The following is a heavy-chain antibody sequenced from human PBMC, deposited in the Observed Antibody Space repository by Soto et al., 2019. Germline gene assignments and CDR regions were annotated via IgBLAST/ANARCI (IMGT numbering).Heavy chain of an antibody. CDR2: IYYRGNT. Sequence: SETLSLTCTVSGGSISSDDYYWNWIRQRPGKGLEWIGNIYYRGNTNYNPSLKSRIIMSMDMSENQFSLKLTSVTAADTAVYYCERGWEYYGMDVWGQGTTVTVSS. D-gene: IGHD1-26*01. V-gene: IGHV4-31*03. J-gene: IGHJ6*02. CDR1: GGSISSDDYY. CDR3: ERGWEYYGMDV.